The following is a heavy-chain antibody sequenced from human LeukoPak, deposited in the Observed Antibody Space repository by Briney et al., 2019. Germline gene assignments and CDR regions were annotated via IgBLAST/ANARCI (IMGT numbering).Heavy chain of an antibody. V-gene: IGHV4-31*03. CDR3: ARGRFYYDILTGYHDY. Sequence: PSETLSLTCTVSGGSISSGGYYWRWIRQHPGKGLEWIEYIYYSGSTYYNPSLKSRITISVDTSKNQFSLKLSSVTAADTAVYYCARGRFYYDILTGYHDYWGQGTLVTVSS. CDR1: GGSISSGGYY. D-gene: IGHD3-9*01. CDR2: IYYSGST. J-gene: IGHJ4*02.